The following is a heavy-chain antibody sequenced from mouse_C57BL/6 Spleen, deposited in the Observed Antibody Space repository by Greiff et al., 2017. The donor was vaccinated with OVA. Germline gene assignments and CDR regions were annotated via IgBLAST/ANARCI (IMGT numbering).Heavy chain of an antibody. CDR3: ARSIYYGYEGFAY. CDR2: INPNNGGT. CDR1: GYTFTDYY. V-gene: IGHV1-26*01. J-gene: IGHJ3*01. Sequence: EVQLQQSGPELVKPGASVKISCKASGYTFTDYYMNWVKQSHGKSLEWIGDINPNNGGTSYNQKFKGKATLTVDKSSSTAYMELRSLTSEDSAVYYCARSIYYGYEGFAYWGQGTLVTVSA. D-gene: IGHD2-2*01.